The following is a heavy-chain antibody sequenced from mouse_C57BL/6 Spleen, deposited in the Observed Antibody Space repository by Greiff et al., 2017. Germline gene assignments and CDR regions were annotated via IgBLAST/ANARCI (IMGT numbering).Heavy chain of an antibody. V-gene: IGHV1-7*01. CDR2: INPSSGYT. CDR3: ATIYYDYDPGYYYAMDY. CDR1: GYTFTSYW. J-gene: IGHJ4*01. Sequence: QVQLKESGAELAKPGASVKLSCKASGYTFTSYWMHWVKQRPGQGLEWIGYINPSSGYTKYNQKFKDKATLTADKSSSTAYMQLSSLTYEDSAVYYCATIYYDYDPGYYYAMDYWGQGTSVTVSS. D-gene: IGHD2-4*01.